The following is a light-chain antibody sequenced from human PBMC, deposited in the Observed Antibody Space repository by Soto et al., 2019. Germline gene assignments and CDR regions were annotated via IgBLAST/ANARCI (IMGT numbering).Light chain of an antibody. Sequence: ETMMTHSPDTLSVSLGERATLSCRASQSLRSSLAWYQQKPGQAPRLLIYGASAWATGIPDRFSGSGSGTEFTLTISSLQSEDFALYCCQHFNSWPWTFGQGTKVDI. CDR2: GAS. J-gene: IGKJ1*01. CDR3: QHFNSWPWT. CDR1: QSLRSS. V-gene: IGKV3-15*01.